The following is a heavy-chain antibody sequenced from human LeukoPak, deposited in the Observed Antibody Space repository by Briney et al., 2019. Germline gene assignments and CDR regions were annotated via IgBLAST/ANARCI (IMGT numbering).Heavy chain of an antibody. Sequence: PSETLSLTCTVSGGSISSYYWSWIRQPPGKGLEWIGYIHYSGSINYNPSLKSRVTISVDTSKNQFSLKLSSVTAADTAVYYCARGPYSSSWYDFDYWGQGTLVTVSS. D-gene: IGHD6-13*01. J-gene: IGHJ4*02. CDR1: GGSISSYY. CDR3: ARGPYSSSWYDFDY. CDR2: IHYSGSI. V-gene: IGHV4-59*01.